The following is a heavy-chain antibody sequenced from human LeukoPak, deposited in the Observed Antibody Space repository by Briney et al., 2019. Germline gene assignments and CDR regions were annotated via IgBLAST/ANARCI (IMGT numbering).Heavy chain of an antibody. CDR2: IYNVGST. V-gene: IGHV3-66*01. J-gene: IGHJ4*02. CDR1: GFTFSSYW. CDR3: ARGLYSSSWYYN. D-gene: IGHD6-13*01. Sequence: GGSLRLSCAASGFTFSSYWMSWVRQAPGKGLEWVSIIYNVGSTYYADSVKGRFTISRDNSKNTLYLQMNSLRAEDTAVYFCARGLYSSSWYYNWGQGTLVTVSS.